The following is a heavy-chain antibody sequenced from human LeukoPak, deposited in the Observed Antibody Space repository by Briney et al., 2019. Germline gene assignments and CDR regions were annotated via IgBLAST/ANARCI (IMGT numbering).Heavy chain of an antibody. CDR3: ASSPPNTAMVPNSIAAAGVFDY. J-gene: IGHJ4*02. Sequence: SETLSLTCAVSGGSISSGGYSWSWIRQPPGKGLEWIGYIYHSGRTYYNPSLKSRVTISVDTSKNQFSLKLSSVTAADTAVYYCASSPPNTAMVPNSIAAAGVFDYWGQGTLVTVSS. CDR1: GGSISSGGYS. D-gene: IGHD6-13*01. CDR2: IYHSGRT. V-gene: IGHV4-30-2*01.